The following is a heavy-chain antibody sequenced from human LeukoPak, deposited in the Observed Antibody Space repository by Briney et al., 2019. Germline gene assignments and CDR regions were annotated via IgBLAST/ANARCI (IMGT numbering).Heavy chain of an antibody. Sequence: SETLSLTCTVSGGSISSGSYYWSWIRQPAGKGLEWIGRIYTSGSTNYNPSLKSRVTISVDTSKNQFPLKLSSVTAADTAVYYCARANGSHRDAFDIWGQGTMVTVSS. D-gene: IGHD1-26*01. CDR2: IYTSGST. CDR1: GGSISSGSYY. V-gene: IGHV4-61*02. J-gene: IGHJ3*02. CDR3: ARANGSHRDAFDI.